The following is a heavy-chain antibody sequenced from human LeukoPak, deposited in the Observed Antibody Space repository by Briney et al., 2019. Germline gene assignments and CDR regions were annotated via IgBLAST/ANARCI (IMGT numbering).Heavy chain of an antibody. CDR2: INSDGSST. V-gene: IGHV3-74*01. CDR3: ARGGTSGSLIY. D-gene: IGHD1-26*01. CDR1: GFTFSSYW. J-gene: IGHJ4*02. Sequence: PGGSLRLSCAASGFTFSSYWMHWVRQAPGKGLVWVSRINSDGSSTSYADSVKGRFTISRDNAKNTLYLQMNRLRAEDTAVYYCARGGTSGSLIYWGQRTLVTVSS.